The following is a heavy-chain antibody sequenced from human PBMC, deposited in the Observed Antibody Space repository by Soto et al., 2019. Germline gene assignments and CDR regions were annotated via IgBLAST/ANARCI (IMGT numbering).Heavy chain of an antibody. Sequence: SQTLSLTCVISVDSVSSNSAGWNWISQSPSRGLEWLGRTFYRSKWYNDYAVSLKGRISINADTSKNQFSLQLNSVTPEDTAVYYCARVEFPESEHYHGMEVWGQGTTLSVSS. CDR1: VDSVSSNSAG. V-gene: IGHV6-1*01. CDR3: ARVEFPESEHYHGMEV. J-gene: IGHJ6*01. D-gene: IGHD3-10*01. CDR2: TFYRSKWYN.